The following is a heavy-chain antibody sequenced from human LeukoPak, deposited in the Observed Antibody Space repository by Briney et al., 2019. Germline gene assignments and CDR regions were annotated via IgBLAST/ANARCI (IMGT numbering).Heavy chain of an antibody. J-gene: IGHJ4*02. D-gene: IGHD3-3*01. V-gene: IGHV7-4-1*02. CDR1: GYTFTSYG. CDR2: INTNTGNP. CDR3: ARAPGLRFLEWLLYDY. Sequence: ASVKVSCKASGYTFTSYGISWVRQAPGQGLEWMGWINTNTGNPTYAQGFTGRFVFSLDTSVSTAYLQISSLKAEDTAVYYCARAPGLRFLEWLLYDYWGQGTLVTVSS.